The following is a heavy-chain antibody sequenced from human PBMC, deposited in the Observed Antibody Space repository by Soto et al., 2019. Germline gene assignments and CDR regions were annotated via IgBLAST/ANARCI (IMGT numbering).Heavy chain of an antibody. CDR1: GGSISSSSYY. V-gene: IGHV4-39*01. J-gene: IGHJ5*02. Sequence: SETLSLTCTFSGGSISSSSYYLGWIRQPPGKGLEWIGSIYYSGSTYYNPSLKSRVTISVDTSKNQFSLKLGSVTAADTAVYYCARHLPNWFDPWGQGTLVTVSS. CDR3: ARHLPNWFDP. CDR2: IYYSGST.